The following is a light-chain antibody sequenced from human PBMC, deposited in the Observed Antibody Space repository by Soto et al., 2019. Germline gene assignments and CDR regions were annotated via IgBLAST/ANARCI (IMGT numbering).Light chain of an antibody. V-gene: IGLV2-14*01. CDR2: EVT. CDR1: SRDIGNYNY. Sequence: QSVLTQPASVSGSPGQSITISCTGTSRDIGNYNYVSWYQHHPGKAPKLMIYEVTSRPSGVSDRFSGSKSGMTASLTISGLQPEDEADYFCASYRTANTPVVFGTGTKVTLL. J-gene: IGLJ1*01. CDR3: ASYRTANTPVV.